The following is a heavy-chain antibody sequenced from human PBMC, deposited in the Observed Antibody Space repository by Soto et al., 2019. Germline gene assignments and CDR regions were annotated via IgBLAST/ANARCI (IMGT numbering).Heavy chain of an antibody. J-gene: IGHJ5*02. D-gene: IGHD6-13*01. CDR3: ARGPLAAAGHNWFDP. V-gene: IGHV1-2*04. CDR1: GYTFTGYY. Sequence: QVQLVQSGAEVKKPGASVKVSCKASGYTFTGYYMHWVRQAPGQGLEWMGWINANSGGTNYAQKFQGWVTMTRDTSSSTAYMELSRLRCDVTAVYYCARGPLAAAGHNWFDPWGQGTLVTVSS. CDR2: INANSGGT.